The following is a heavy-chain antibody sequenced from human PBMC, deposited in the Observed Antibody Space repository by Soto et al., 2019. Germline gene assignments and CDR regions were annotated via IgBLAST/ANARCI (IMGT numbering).Heavy chain of an antibody. J-gene: IGHJ6*02. V-gene: IGHV3-48*03. Sequence: GGSLRLSCAASGFTFSSYEMNWVRQAPGKGLEWVSYISSSGSTIYYADSVKGRFTISRDNAKNSLYLQMNSLRAEDTAVYYCARDPGGPTYYYDRSAPGGMDVWGQGTTVTVSS. CDR2: ISSSGSTI. CDR1: GFTFSSYE. CDR3: ARDPGGPTYYYDRSAPGGMDV. D-gene: IGHD3-22*01.